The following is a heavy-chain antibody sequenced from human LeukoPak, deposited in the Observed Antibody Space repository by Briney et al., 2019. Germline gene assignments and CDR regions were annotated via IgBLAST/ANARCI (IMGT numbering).Heavy chain of an antibody. CDR1: GFSFSSYW. J-gene: IGHJ3*02. Sequence: GGSLRLSCAASGFSFSSYWIDWVRHAPGKGLVWVSRINGDGSITTYADSVRRRFTISRDKAKNTLYLQMNSLRGEDTAVYYCARAGNGFDIWGRGTMVTVSS. CDR2: INGDGSIT. CDR3: ARAGNGFDI. V-gene: IGHV3-74*01.